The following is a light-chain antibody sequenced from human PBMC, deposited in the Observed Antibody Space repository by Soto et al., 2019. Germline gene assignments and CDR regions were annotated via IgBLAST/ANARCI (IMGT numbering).Light chain of an antibody. J-gene: IGKJ5*01. CDR1: QSVRNN. Sequence: ERMMTQSPATMSVSPGERATLSCRASQSVRNNLAWYQQRRGQAPRLLIYYASTRATGVPARFSGSGSGTEFTLTISSLQSEDSALYYCQQYNNWPPITFGQGTRLEIK. V-gene: IGKV3-15*01. CDR3: QQYNNWPPIT. CDR2: YAS.